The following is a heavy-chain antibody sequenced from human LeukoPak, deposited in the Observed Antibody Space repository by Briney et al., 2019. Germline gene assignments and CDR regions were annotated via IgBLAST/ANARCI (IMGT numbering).Heavy chain of an antibody. J-gene: IGHJ4*02. CDR2: INPNSGGT. CDR1: VYTFTGYY. CDR3: ARGTMVRGVIEY. V-gene: IGHV1-2*02. Sequence: ASVKVSCKASVYTFTGYYMHWVRQAPGQGLEWMGWINPNSGGTNYAQKFQGRVTMTRDTSISTAYMELSRLRSDDTAVYYCARGTMVRGVIEYWGQETLVTVSP. D-gene: IGHD3-10*01.